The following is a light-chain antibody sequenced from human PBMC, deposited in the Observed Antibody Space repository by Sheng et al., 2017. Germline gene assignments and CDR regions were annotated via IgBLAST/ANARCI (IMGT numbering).Light chain of an antibody. CDR3: QQYSNSPRT. CDR1: QSVGSY. CDR2: DTS. V-gene: IGKV3-11*01. Sequence: ETVLTQSPATLTLSPGERATLSCRASQSVGSYLAWYQQKPGQAPRLLIHDTSYRATGIPARFSGSGSGADFTLTISSLEPEDFAVYYCQQYSNSPRTFGQGTKVEI. J-gene: IGKJ1*01.